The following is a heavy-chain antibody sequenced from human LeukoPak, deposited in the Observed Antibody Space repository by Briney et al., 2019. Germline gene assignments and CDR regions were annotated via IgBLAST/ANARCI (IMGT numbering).Heavy chain of an antibody. CDR1: DGSISNYH. CDR3: ARLRVSGSYLYYFDY. CDR2: ILTSGTT. J-gene: IGHJ4*02. Sequence: SETLSLTCTVSDGSISNYHWNWVRQPPGKGLEWIGYILTSGTTNYNPSLKSRLTISVDTSKNQFTLKLSSVTAADTAVYYCARLRVSGSYLYYFDYWGQGTLVSVSS. V-gene: IGHV4-4*09. D-gene: IGHD1-26*01.